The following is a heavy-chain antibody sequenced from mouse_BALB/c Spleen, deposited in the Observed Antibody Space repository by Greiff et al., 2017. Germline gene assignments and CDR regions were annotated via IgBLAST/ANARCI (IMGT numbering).Heavy chain of an antibody. V-gene: IGHV1-9*01. J-gene: IGHJ4*01. CDR1: GYTFSSYW. CDR2: ILPGSGST. Sequence: VKLQESGAELMKPGASVKISCKATGYTFSSYWIEWVKQRPGHGLEWIGEILPGSGSTNYNEKFKGKATFTADTSSNTAYMQLSSLTSEDSAVYYCASGLLRPYYAMDYWGQGTSVTVSS. CDR3: ASGLLRPYYAMDY. D-gene: IGHD2-3*01.